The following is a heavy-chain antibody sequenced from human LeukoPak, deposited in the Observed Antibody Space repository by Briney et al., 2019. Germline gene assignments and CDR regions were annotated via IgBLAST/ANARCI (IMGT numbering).Heavy chain of an antibody. Sequence: GGSLRLSCAASGFTFSSYGMHWVRQAPGKGLEWVAVISYDGSNKYYADSVKGRFTISRGNSKNTLYLQMNSLRAEDTAVYYCAKDRDSSGWYEDYYYYGMDVWGKGTTATVSS. J-gene: IGHJ6*04. CDR1: GFTFSSYG. CDR2: ISYDGSNK. V-gene: IGHV3-30*18. D-gene: IGHD6-19*01. CDR3: AKDRDSSGWYEDYYYYGMDV.